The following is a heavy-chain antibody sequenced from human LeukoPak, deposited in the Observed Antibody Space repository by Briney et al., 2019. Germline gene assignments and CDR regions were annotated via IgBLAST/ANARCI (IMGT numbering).Heavy chain of an antibody. D-gene: IGHD1-26*01. V-gene: IGHV4-59*01. Sequence: SETLSLTCTVSGGSISIYYWSWIRPPPGKRLGWSGYIYYSGSTNYNPSLKSRAAISVDTSKTQFSLKLSSVTAADTAVYYFARDDVGATAGAHWFDPWGQGTLVTVSS. CDR2: IYYSGST. CDR1: GGSISIYY. J-gene: IGHJ5*02. CDR3: ARDDVGATAGAHWFDP.